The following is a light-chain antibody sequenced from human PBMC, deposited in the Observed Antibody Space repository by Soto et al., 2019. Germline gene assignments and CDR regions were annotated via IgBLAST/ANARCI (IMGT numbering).Light chain of an antibody. CDR2: EGT. Sequence: QSALTQPASVSGSPGQSITISCTGKSSDFGTYNLVSWYQQYPGKAPKLIIYEGTKRPPGVSDRFSGSESGNTASLTISGLQTEDEADYYCCSHAGSSSWVFGGGTKLHRP. CDR1: SSDFGTYNL. V-gene: IGLV2-23*01. CDR3: CSHAGSSSWV. J-gene: IGLJ3*02.